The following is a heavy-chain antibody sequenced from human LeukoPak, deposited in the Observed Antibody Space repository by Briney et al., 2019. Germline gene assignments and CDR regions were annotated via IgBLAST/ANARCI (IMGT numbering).Heavy chain of an antibody. CDR3: ARGSPYYDFWSGYHRDAFDI. CDR2: INHSGST. D-gene: IGHD3-3*01. J-gene: IGHJ3*02. CDR1: GGSFSGYY. V-gene: IGHV4-34*01. Sequence: SETLSLTCAFCGGSFSGYYWSWIRQPPGKGLEWIGEINHSGSTNYNPSLKSRVTISVDTSKNQFSLKLSSVTAADTAVYYCARGSPYYDFWSGYHRDAFDIWGQGTMVTVSS.